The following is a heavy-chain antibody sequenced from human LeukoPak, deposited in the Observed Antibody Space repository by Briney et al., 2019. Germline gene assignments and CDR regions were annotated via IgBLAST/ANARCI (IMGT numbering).Heavy chain of an antibody. CDR2: IYYSGST. CDR1: GGSISSYY. V-gene: IGHV4-59*12. Sequence: SETLSLTCTVSGGSISSYYWSWIRQPPGKGLEWIGYIYYSGSTNYNPSLKSRVTMSVDTSKDQFSLKLSSVTAADTAVYYCARGGKYYYDSSGYRHFLGAFDYWGQGTLVTVSS. D-gene: IGHD3-22*01. J-gene: IGHJ4*02. CDR3: ARGGKYYYDSSGYRHFLGAFDY.